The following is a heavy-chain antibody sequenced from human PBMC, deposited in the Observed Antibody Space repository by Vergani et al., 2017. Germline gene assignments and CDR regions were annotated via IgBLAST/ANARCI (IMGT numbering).Heavy chain of an antibody. J-gene: IGHJ4*02. V-gene: IGHV3-30-3*01. CDR1: GFTFSSYA. CDR3: AGGSGLLDY. CDR2: ISYDGSNK. Sequence: VQLVESGGGVVQPGRSLRLSCAASGFTFSSYAMHWVRQAPGKGLEWVAVISYDGSNKYYADPVKGRFTISRDNSKNTLYLQMNSLRAEDTAVYYCAGGSGLLDYWGQGTLVTVSS. D-gene: IGHD3-10*01.